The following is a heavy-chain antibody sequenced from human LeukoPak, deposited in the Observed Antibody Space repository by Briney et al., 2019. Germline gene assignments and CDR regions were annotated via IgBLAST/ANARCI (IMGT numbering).Heavy chain of an antibody. Sequence: SVKVSCKASGGTFSSYAISWVRQAPGQGLEWMGRIIPILGIANYAQKFQGRVTITADKSTSTAYMELSSLRVEDSAVYFCAQDGYCSSAHCYTGAIEMRGQGTMVIVSS. J-gene: IGHJ3*01. CDR3: AQDGYCSSAHCYTGAIEM. D-gene: IGHD2-15*01. CDR1: GGTFSSYA. V-gene: IGHV1-69*04. CDR2: IIPILGIA.